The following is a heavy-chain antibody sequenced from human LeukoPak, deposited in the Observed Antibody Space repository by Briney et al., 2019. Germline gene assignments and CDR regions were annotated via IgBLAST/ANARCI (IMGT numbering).Heavy chain of an antibody. CDR2: IYYSGTT. J-gene: IGHJ5*02. CDR3: ARQSRFGNYNWFDP. Sequence: SETLSLTCTVSGGSISNYYWSWIRQPPGKGLEWIGYIYYSGTTNYNPSLKSRVTISVDTSKNQFSLKLSSVTAADTAVYYCARQSRFGNYNWFDPWGQGTLVTVSS. D-gene: IGHD3-10*01. CDR1: GGSISNYY. V-gene: IGHV4-59*08.